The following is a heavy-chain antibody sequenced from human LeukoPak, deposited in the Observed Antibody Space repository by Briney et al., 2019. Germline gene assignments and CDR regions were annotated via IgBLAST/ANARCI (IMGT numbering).Heavy chain of an antibody. J-gene: IGHJ4*02. CDR3: ARAYSSGWFPHFGDY. D-gene: IGHD6-19*01. Sequence: SVKVSCKVSGGTLSTYALSWVRQAPGQGLEWMGGIIPFSGTVNYAQKFQGRVTITADESTSTAYMALSSLRSEDTAIYYCARAYSSGWFPHFGDYWGQGTLVTVSS. V-gene: IGHV1-69*01. CDR2: IIPFSGTV. CDR1: GGTLSTYA.